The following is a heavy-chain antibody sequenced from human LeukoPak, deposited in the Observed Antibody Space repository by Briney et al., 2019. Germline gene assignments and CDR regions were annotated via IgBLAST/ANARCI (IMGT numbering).Heavy chain of an antibody. CDR3: AKVFEVRGARRPKDY. CDR1: GFTFSDYG. V-gene: IGHV3-30*18. Sequence: PGGSLRLSCAASGFTFSDYGMHWVRQAPGKGLEWVALISYDGGNKFYADSVRDRFTISRDNSKNTLFLQMNSLRIEDTAVYYCAKVFEVRGARRPKDYWGRGTLVTVSS. D-gene: IGHD3-10*01. CDR2: ISYDGGNK. J-gene: IGHJ4*02.